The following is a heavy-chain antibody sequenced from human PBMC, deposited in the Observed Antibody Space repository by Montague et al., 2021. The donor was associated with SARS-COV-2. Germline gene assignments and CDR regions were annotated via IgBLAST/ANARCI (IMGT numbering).Heavy chain of an antibody. Sequence: SLRLSCAASGFTFNNYNMNWVRQAPGKGLEWVSYISPSSCSIYYTDSVKGRFTISRDNAKNSLYLQMNSLRDEDTAVYYCARDRPLVRGIFPYSYGMDVWGQGTTVTVSS. CDR1: GFTFNNYN. CDR3: ARDRPLVRGIFPYSYGMDV. V-gene: IGHV3-48*02. CDR2: ISPSSCSI. D-gene: IGHD3-10*01. J-gene: IGHJ6*02.